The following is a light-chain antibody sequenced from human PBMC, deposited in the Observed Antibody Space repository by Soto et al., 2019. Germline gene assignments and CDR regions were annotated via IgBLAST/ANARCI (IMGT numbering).Light chain of an antibody. J-gene: IGKJ3*01. CDR3: QQFGSSPGFT. V-gene: IGKV3-20*01. Sequence: EIVLTQSPGTQSLSPGERATLSRRGSQSINNRYLAWYQQKPGQAPRLLIYAASSRATGIPDRFSGSGSGTDFTLTISRLEPEDFAVYYCQQFGSSPGFTFGPGTKVDIK. CDR2: AAS. CDR1: QSINNRY.